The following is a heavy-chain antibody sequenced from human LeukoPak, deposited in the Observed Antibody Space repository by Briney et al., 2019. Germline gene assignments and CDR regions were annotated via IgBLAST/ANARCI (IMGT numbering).Heavy chain of an antibody. CDR2: ISYDGSNK. CDR3: AKEGRYGDYGDY. D-gene: IGHD4-17*01. J-gene: IGHJ4*02. V-gene: IGHV3-30*18. CDR1: GFTFSSYG. Sequence: GSLRLSCAASGFTFSSYGMHWVRQAPGKGLEWVAVISYDGSNKYYADSVKGRFTISRDNSKNTLYLQMNSLRAEDTAVYYCAKEGRYGDYGDYWGQGTLVTVSS.